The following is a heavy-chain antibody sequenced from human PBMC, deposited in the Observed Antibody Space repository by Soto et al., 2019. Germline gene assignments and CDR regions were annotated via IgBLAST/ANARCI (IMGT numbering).Heavy chain of an antibody. V-gene: IGHV3-30-3*01. CDR1: GFTFSSYA. D-gene: IGHD3-22*01. CDR3: ARGWYYYESNPHLN. CDR2: ISYDGSNK. J-gene: IGHJ4*02. Sequence: QVQLVESGGGVVQPGRSLRLSCAASGFTFSSYAMHWVRQAPGKGLEWVAVISYDGSNKYYADSVKGRFTSSRDNSRNTLYLQMNSLRAEDTAVYYCARGWYYYESNPHLNWGQGTLVTVSS.